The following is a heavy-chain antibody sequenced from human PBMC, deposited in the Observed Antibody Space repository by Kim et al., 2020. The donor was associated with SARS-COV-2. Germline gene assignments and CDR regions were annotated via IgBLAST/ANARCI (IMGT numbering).Heavy chain of an antibody. D-gene: IGHD3-16*02. CDR2: VYYAGST. Sequence: SETLSLTCTVSGGSISTNKYYWGWIRQPPGKGLEWLGSVYYAGSTFYNPSLKSRLSMSVDTSRKQISLNLTSVTAADTAVYFCARGKLLVDDAFDIWSQG. CDR3: ARGKLLVDDAFDI. CDR1: GGSISTNKYY. J-gene: IGHJ3*02. V-gene: IGHV4-39*01.